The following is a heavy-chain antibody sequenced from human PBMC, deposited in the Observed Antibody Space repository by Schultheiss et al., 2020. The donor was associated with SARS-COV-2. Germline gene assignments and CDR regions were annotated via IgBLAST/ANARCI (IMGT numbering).Heavy chain of an antibody. J-gene: IGHJ3*02. CDR2: INSDGSST. Sequence: GGSLSLSCAASGFTFSSYWMHWVRQAPGKGLVWVSRINSDGSSTSYADSVEGRFTISRDNGKNTLYLQMNSLRAEDTAVYYCARALKHWLAWGDAFDIWGQGRMVTVSS. CDR3: ARALKHWLAWGDAFDI. V-gene: IGHV3-74*01. D-gene: IGHD6-19*01. CDR1: GFTFSSYW.